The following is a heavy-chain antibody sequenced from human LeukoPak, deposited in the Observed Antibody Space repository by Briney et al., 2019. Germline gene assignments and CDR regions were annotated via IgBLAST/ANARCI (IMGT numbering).Heavy chain of an antibody. CDR3: ARDDGAARPDLKGPAV. CDR2: IYYSGST. J-gene: IGHJ4*02. D-gene: IGHD6-6*01. V-gene: IGHV4-59*01. Sequence: SETLSLTCTVSGGSISSYYWSWIRQPPGKGLEWIGYIYYSGSTNYNPSLKSRVTISVDTSKNQFSLKLSSVTAEDTAVYYCARDDGAARPDLKGPAVWGQGTLVTVSS. CDR1: GGSISSYY.